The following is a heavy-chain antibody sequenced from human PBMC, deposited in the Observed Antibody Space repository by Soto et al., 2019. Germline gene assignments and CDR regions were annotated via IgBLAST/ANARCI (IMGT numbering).Heavy chain of an antibody. V-gene: IGHV3-53*01. CDR3: ASGQQVILRYYYGLHV. D-gene: IGHD6-13*01. J-gene: IGHJ6*02. Sequence: PGGSLRLSCAVSGVTVSTNYMSWVRLAPGKGLEWVSVIYYDDGSTYYADSVKGRFSISRDSSRNTLYLQMNSLRAEDTAVNYCASGQQVILRYYYGLHVWGQGTTVTVS. CDR1: GVTVSTNY. CDR2: IYYDDGST.